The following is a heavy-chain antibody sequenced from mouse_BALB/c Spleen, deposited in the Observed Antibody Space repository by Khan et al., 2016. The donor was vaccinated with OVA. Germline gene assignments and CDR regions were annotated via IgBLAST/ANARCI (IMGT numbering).Heavy chain of an antibody. D-gene: IGHD2-4*01. CDR1: GFSLTTYG. CDR2: IWSGGST. V-gene: IGHV2-2*02. Sequence: QVQLKESGPGLVAPSQSLSITCTVSGFSLTTYGVHWVRQSPGKGLEWLGVIWSGGSTDYNAAFISRLSISKDNSKSQVFFKMNSLQANDTAIYYCARNYDYDEGLAYWGQGTLVTVSA. J-gene: IGHJ3*01. CDR3: ARNYDYDEGLAY.